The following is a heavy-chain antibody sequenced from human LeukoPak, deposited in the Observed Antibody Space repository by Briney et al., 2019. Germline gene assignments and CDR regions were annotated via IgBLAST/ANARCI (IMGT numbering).Heavy chain of an antibody. CDR2: FDPEDGET. CDR3: ATGPLGGFWGSYRRPIDY. Sequence: ASVKVSCKVSGYTLTELSMHWVRQAPGKGLEWMGGFDPEDGETIYAQKFQGRITMTEDTSTDTAYMELSSLRSEDTAVYYCATGPLGGFWGSYRRPIDYWGQGTLVTVSS. CDR1: GYTLTELS. V-gene: IGHV1-24*01. D-gene: IGHD3-16*02. J-gene: IGHJ4*02.